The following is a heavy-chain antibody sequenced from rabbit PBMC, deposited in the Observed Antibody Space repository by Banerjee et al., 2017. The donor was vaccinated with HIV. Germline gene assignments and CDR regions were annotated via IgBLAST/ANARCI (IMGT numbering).Heavy chain of an antibody. CDR1: GFSFSSGYD. CDR3: ARFIASFAGYGYANL. D-gene: IGHD6-1*01. V-gene: IGHV1S40*01. Sequence: QQLVESGGGLVKPGASLTLTCKASGFSFSSGYDMCWVRQAPGKGLEWIACIYAGSTGNTYYASWAKGRFTISKMPSTTVTLQMTSMTAADTATYFCARFIASFAGYGYANLWGQGTLVPVS. CDR2: IYAGSTGNT. J-gene: IGHJ4*01.